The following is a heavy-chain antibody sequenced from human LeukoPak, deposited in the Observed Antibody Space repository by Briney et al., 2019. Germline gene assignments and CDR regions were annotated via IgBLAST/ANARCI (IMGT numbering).Heavy chain of an antibody. J-gene: IGHJ4*02. Sequence: PGRSLRLSCAASGFTFSSYGMHWVRQAPGKGLEWVAVISYDGSSKYYADSVKGRFTISRDNSKNMLYLQMNSLRAEDTAVYYCAKDQGRSDYWGQGTLVTVSS. V-gene: IGHV3-30*18. CDR3: AKDQGRSDY. CDR1: GFTFSSYG. CDR2: ISYDGSSK.